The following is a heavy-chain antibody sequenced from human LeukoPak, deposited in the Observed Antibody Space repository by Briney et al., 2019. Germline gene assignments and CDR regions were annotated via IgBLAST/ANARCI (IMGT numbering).Heavy chain of an antibody. CDR1: GFTFSSYG. CDR2: IRYDGSNK. D-gene: IGHD6-13*01. J-gene: IGHJ4*02. CDR3: AKDLSSSWNYYFDY. Sequence: GGSLRLSCAASGFTFSSYGMHWVRQAPGKGLEWVACIRYDGSNKYYADSVKGRLTISRDNSKNTLYLQMNSLRAEDTAVYYCAKDLSSSWNYYFDYWGQGTLVTVSS. V-gene: IGHV3-30*02.